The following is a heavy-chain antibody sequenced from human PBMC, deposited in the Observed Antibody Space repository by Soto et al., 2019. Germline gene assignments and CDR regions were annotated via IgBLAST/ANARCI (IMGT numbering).Heavy chain of an antibody. CDR3: ARDSDYSSGWWIGYFDY. Sequence: QVQLVESGGGVVQPGRSLRLSCAASGFTFSSYGMHWVRQAPGKGLEWVAVIWYDGSKKYYADSVKGRFTISRDNSKNTLYQQMNSLRAEDTAVYFCARDSDYSSGWWIGYFDYWGQGTLVTVSS. D-gene: IGHD6-19*01. V-gene: IGHV3-33*01. J-gene: IGHJ4*02. CDR1: GFTFSSYG. CDR2: IWYDGSKK.